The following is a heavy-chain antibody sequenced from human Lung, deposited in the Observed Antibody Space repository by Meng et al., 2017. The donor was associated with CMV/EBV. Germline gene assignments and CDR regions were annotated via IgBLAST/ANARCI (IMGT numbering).Heavy chain of an antibody. J-gene: IGHJ4*02. Sequence: GYAFTAYYCHWVRQAPGQGLGWRGYINPTSSDTHYSQKFQGRLTMTWDTSITTVFMELSSLTSDDTAFYYCARFPPKWGGDGFDWDWGQGTLVTVSS. CDR3: ARFPPKWGGDGFDWD. CDR1: GYAFTAYY. CDR2: INPTSSDT. D-gene: IGHD3-9*01. V-gene: IGHV1-2*02.